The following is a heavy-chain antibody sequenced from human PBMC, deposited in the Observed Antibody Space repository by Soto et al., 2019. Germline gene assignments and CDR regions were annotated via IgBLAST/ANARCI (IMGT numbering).Heavy chain of an antibody. V-gene: IGHV4-34*01. J-gene: IGHJ4*02. CDR3: ATYDVGTIIQDY. Sequence: SETLSLTCAISGGSSSSHSKSWVRQPPGKGLEWIGEIHHDGSTNYNPSLKSRVTISGDTSKNHFSLELSSVTAADTAVYYCATYDVGTIIQDYWGQGTLVTVSS. D-gene: IGHD2-21*02. CDR2: IHHDGST. CDR1: GGSSSSHS.